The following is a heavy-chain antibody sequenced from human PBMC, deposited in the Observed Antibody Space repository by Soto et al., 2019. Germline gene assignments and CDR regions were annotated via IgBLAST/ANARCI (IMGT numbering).Heavy chain of an antibody. J-gene: IGHJ3*02. D-gene: IGHD3-3*01. CDR3: AKDMFEVVIPDAFDI. CDR2: ISGSGGST. CDR1: GFTVYSYA. V-gene: IGHV3-23*01. Sequence: WGSIRISCAASGFTVYSYAMSWVRQDPGKGLEWVSAISGSGGSTYYADSVKGRFTISRDNSKNTLYLQMNSLRAEDTAVYYCAKDMFEVVIPDAFDIWGQGTMVTVSS.